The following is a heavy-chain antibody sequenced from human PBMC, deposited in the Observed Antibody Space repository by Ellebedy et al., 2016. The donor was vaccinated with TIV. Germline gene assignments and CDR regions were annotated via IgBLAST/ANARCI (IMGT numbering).Heavy chain of an antibody. CDR2: INAGNGNT. D-gene: IGHD3-10*01. CDR3: ARVYGAFNWFDP. CDR1: GYTFTSYV. J-gene: IGHJ5*02. Sequence: AASVKVSCKASGYTFTSYVMHWVRQAPGQRLEWMGWINAGNGNTKYSQKFQGRVTITRDTSASTAYMELSSLRSEDTAVYYCARVYGAFNWFDPWGQGTLVTVSS. V-gene: IGHV1-3*01.